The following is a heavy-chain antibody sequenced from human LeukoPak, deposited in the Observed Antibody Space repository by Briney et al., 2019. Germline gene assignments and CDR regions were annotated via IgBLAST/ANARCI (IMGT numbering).Heavy chain of an antibody. J-gene: IGHJ4*02. CDR2: IYSSATT. CDR3: ARSGAVKADY. D-gene: IGHD2-15*01. V-gene: IGHV3-53*01. CDR1: GFTVSSNF. Sequence: GGSLRLSCAASGFTVSSNFMSWVRQAPGKGLEWVSVIYSSATTNYADFVKSRFTISRDNSKNTLYLQMNSLRVEDTAAFYCARSGAVKADYWGQGSLVTVSS.